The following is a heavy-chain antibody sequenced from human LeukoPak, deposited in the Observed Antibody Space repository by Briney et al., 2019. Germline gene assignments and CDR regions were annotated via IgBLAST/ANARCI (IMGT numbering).Heavy chain of an antibody. CDR2: INHSGST. V-gene: IGHV4-34*01. Sequence: PSETLSLTCAVYGGSFSGYYWSWIRQPPGKGLEWIGEINHSGSTNYNPSLKSRVTISVDTSKNQFSLKLSSVTAADTAVYYCARQAYSSGWYVYWGQGTLVTVSS. D-gene: IGHD6-19*01. J-gene: IGHJ4*02. CDR1: GGSFSGYY. CDR3: ARQAYSSGWYVY.